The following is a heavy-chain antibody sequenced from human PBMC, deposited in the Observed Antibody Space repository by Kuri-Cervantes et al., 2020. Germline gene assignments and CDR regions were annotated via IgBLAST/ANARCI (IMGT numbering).Heavy chain of an antibody. J-gene: IGHJ3*02. V-gene: IGHV1-69*05. Sequence: SVKVSCKASGGTFSSYAISWVRQAPGQGLEWMGGIIPIFGTANYAQKFQGRVTMTTDTSTTTAYMELRSLRSDDTAVYFCARYCSTTSCFYTPNRPDAFDIWGQGTMVTVSS. D-gene: IGHD2-2*01. CDR2: IIPIFGTA. CDR1: GGTFSSYA. CDR3: ARYCSTTSCFYTPNRPDAFDI.